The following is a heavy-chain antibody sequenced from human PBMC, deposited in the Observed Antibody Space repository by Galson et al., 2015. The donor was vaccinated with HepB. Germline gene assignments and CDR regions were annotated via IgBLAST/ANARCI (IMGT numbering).Heavy chain of an antibody. CDR3: VRRFAGSYYVGQNCYVMDV. CDR1: GFTFSSYA. CDR2: FGAIGGST. J-gene: IGHJ6*02. Sequence: SLRLSCAASGFTFSSYAMNWVRQAPGKGLEWVSTFGAIGGSTYYAASVKGRFTISRDNSKNTLYLQMNSLRAEDTAVYYCVRRFAGSYYVGQNCYVMDVWGQGTTVTVSS. V-gene: IGHV3-23*01. D-gene: IGHD1-26*01.